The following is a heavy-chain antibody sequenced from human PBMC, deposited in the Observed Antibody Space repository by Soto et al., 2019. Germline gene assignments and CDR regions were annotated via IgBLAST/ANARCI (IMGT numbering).Heavy chain of an antibody. CDR2: IIPIFGRT. D-gene: IGHD4-17*01. Sequence: QVQLVQSEAEVKKPGSSVQVSCKASGGSFSRYAISWVRQAPGQGPEWMGGIIPIFGRTNYAQKFQRRVTITAEDSTSTAYVKLSSLRSDDTAVYYCARHTRDWLTTLRTHYGMDVWGQGTTVTVSS. CDR3: ARHTRDWLTTLRTHYGMDV. J-gene: IGHJ6*02. CDR1: GGSFSRYA. V-gene: IGHV1-69*01.